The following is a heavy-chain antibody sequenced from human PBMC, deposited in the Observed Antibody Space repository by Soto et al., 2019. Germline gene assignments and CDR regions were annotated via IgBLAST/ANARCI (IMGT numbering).Heavy chain of an antibody. Sequence: EVQLVESGGGLVKPGGSLRLSCAASGFTFSSYSMNWVRQAPGKGLEWVSSISSSSSYIYSADSVKGRFTISRDNAKNSLYLQMNSLRAEDTAIYYCARRDPGAYFQHRGQGTLVTVSS. V-gene: IGHV3-21*01. CDR2: ISSSSSYI. CDR1: GFTFSSYS. D-gene: IGHD1-26*01. CDR3: ARRDPGAYFQH. J-gene: IGHJ1*01.